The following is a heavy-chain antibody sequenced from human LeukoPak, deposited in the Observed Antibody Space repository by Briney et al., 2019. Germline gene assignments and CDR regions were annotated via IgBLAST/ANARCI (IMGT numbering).Heavy chain of an antibody. CDR1: GFTFRSYS. J-gene: IGHJ3*02. D-gene: IGHD2-21*01. CDR3: ARRVMTANDVFDI. V-gene: IGHV3-21*01. CDR2: ISRSSSYI. Sequence: GGSLRLSCAASGFTFRSYSMNWVRQAPGKGLEWVSSISRSSSYIYYADSMKGRFTISRDNAKNSLYLQMNSLRAEDTAVYYCARRVMTANDVFDIWGEGRMVTVS.